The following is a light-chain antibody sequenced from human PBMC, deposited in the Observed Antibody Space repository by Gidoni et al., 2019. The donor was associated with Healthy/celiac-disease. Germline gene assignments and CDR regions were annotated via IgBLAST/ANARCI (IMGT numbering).Light chain of an antibody. Sequence: DIVMTQSPDSLAVSLGERATINCKSSQSVLYSSNNKNYLAWYQQKPGQPPKLRIYWASTRESGVPDRFSGSGSGTDLTLTISSLQAEDVAVYYCQQYDSTPYSFGQGTKLEIK. V-gene: IGKV4-1*01. J-gene: IGKJ2*03. CDR1: QSVLYSSNNKNY. CDR2: WAS. CDR3: QQYDSTPYS.